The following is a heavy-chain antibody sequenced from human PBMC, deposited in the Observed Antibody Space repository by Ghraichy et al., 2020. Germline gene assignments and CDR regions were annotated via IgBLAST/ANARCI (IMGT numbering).Heavy chain of an antibody. CDR1: RYTFTSAR. V-gene: IGHV1-46*01. CDR2: ISFNGGDT. CDR3: AREPSGLYNAFDI. D-gene: IGHD3-10*01. Sequence: ASVKVSRKAPRYTFTSARLHWVRQAPGQGLEWVGMISFNGGDTAYAQKFQNRVTVTRDTSTTAVFMELSGLRSEDTAVYYCAREPSGLYNAFDIWGQGTLVTVSS. J-gene: IGHJ3*02.